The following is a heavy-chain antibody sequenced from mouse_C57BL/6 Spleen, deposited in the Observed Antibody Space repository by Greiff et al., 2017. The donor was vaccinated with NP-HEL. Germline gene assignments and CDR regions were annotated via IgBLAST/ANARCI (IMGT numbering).Heavy chain of an antibody. J-gene: IGHJ4*01. CDR2: IWTGGGT. D-gene: IGHD2-4*01. Sequence: VQLVESGPGLVAPSQSLSITCTVSGFSLTSYAISWVRQPPGKGLEWLGVIWTGGGTNYNSALKSRLSISKDNSKSQVFLKMNSLQTDDTARYYCARGDYDGSYYAMDYWGQGTSVTVSS. CDR1: GFSLTSYA. CDR3: ARGDYDGSYYAMDY. V-gene: IGHV2-9-1*01.